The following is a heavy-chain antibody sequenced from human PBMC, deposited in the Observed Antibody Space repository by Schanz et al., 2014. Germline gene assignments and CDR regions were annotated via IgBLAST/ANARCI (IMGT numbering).Heavy chain of an antibody. D-gene: IGHD1-26*01. CDR1: GYIFTSYY. J-gene: IGHJ6*02. CDR3: ARDPYSASYFPSPPLYGLDV. V-gene: IGHV1-46*01. CDR2: INPSGGST. Sequence: QVQLVQSGAEVKKPGASVKVSCKAFGYIFTSYYIHWVRQAPGQGLEWMATINPSGGSTSFAQKXXXXXXMTRATSTSTVNMELTSLRSEDTAVYYCARDPYSASYFPSPPLYGLDVWGQGTTVTVSS.